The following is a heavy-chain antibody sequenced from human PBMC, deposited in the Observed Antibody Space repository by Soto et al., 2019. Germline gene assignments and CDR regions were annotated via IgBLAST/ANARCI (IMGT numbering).Heavy chain of an antibody. V-gene: IGHV3-23*01. CDR3: AKDRRAGGNYGFYADF. CDR1: GFTFSSYG. J-gene: IGHJ1*01. CDR2: SSATGAGT. Sequence: EVQLLESGGGLVQPGGSLRLSWAASGFTFSSYGMTWVRQAPGKGLEWVSFSSATGAGTYYADSVKGRFTMSRDNSKNTLYLQMTSLRADDTAVYSCAKDRRAGGNYGFYADFGGQGALVIVSS. D-gene: IGHD1-7*01.